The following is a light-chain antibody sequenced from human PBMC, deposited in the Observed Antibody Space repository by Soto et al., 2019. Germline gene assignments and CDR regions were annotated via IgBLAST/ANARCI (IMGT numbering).Light chain of an antibody. Sequence: TQPGYVSGSPGQSITISCTGTISDVGGYNYVSWYQQHPGKAPKLMIYEVSNRPSGVSNRFSGSKSGNTASLTISGLQAEDEADYYCSSYTSSTFYVFGTGTKVTVL. J-gene: IGLJ1*01. CDR1: ISDVGGYNY. CDR2: EVS. CDR3: SSYTSSTFYV. V-gene: IGLV2-14*01.